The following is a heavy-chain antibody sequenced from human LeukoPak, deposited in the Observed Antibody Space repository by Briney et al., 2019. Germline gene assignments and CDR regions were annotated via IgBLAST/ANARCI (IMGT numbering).Heavy chain of an antibody. CDR2: MNPNSGGT. J-gene: IGHJ4*02. D-gene: IGHD6-13*01. CDR3: ARGGYSSSWEFDY. CDR1: GYTFTSYD. V-gene: IGHV1-2*02. Sequence: ASVKVSCKASGYTFTSYDINWVRQATGQGLEWMGWMNPNSGGTNYAQKFQGRVTMTRDTSISTAYMELSRLRSDDTAVYYCARGGYSSSWEFDYWGQGTLVTVSS.